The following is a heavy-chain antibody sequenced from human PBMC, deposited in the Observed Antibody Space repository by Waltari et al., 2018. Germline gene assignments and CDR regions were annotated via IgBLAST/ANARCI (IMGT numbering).Heavy chain of an antibody. CDR1: GGSFSGYY. CDR3: ARGTQPGIVGATVWYYYYYGMDV. CDR2: INHSGST. V-gene: IGHV4-34*01. Sequence: QVQLQQWGAGLLKPSETLSLTCAVYGGSFSGYYWSWIRQPPGKGLEWIGEINHSGSTNSNPSLKSRVTISVDTSKNQFSLKLSSVTAADTAVYYCARGTQPGIVGATVWYYYYYGMDVWGQGTTVTVSS. D-gene: IGHD1-26*01. J-gene: IGHJ6*02.